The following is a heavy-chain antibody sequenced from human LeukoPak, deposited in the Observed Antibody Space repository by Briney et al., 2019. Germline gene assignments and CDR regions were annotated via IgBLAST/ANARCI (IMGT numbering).Heavy chain of an antibody. D-gene: IGHD3-3*01. J-gene: IGHJ6*02. V-gene: IGHV3-33*01. Sequence: GGSLRFSCAASGFTFSSYGMHWVRQAPGKGLEWVAVIWYDGSNKYYADSVKGRFTISRDNSKNTLYLQMNSLRAEDTAVYYCARDRNYDFWSGYFWEAVFYYYGMDVWGQGTTVTVSS. CDR2: IWYDGSNK. CDR3: ARDRNYDFWSGYFWEAVFYYYGMDV. CDR1: GFTFSSYG.